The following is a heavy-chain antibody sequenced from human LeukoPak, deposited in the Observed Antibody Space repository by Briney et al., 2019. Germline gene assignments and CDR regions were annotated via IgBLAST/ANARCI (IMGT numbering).Heavy chain of an antibody. D-gene: IGHD3-22*01. Sequence: PGRCLRLSFSVSGFTLVDNEMHWVPQAPGTSLYWVSGISWNSGSIGYADSVKGRFTISRDNAKNSLYLQMNSLRAEDTALYYCAKDQSYYDSSGLDYWGQGTLATVSS. CDR3: AKDQSYYDSSGLDY. V-gene: IGHV3-9*01. J-gene: IGHJ4*02. CDR1: GFTLVDNE. CDR2: ISWNSGSI.